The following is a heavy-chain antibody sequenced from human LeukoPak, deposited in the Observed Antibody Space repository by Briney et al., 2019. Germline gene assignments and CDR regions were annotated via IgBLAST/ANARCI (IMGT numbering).Heavy chain of an antibody. CDR1: GFNFDDYA. Sequence: PGGSLRLSCAGSGFNFDDYAMHWVRQAPGKGLEWVSGISWNSGSIGYADSVKGRFTISRDNAKNSLYLQMNSLRAEDTALYYCAKGVLLWFGELGYWGQGTLVTVSS. CDR2: ISWNSGSI. V-gene: IGHV3-9*01. CDR3: AKGVLLWFGELGY. J-gene: IGHJ4*02. D-gene: IGHD3-10*01.